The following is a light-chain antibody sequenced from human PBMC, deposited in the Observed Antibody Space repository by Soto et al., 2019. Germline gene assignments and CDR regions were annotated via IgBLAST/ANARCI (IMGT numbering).Light chain of an antibody. CDR2: DVT. CDR3: SSYTSSSTYV. J-gene: IGLJ1*01. Sequence: QSALTQPASVSGSPGQSITISCTEASSDIDGYNYVSWYQQHPVKAPKLIIYDVTNRPSGVSNRFSGSKSGNTASLTISGLQAEDEADYYCSSYTSSSTYVFGTGTKFTVL. V-gene: IGLV2-14*01. CDR1: SSDIDGYNY.